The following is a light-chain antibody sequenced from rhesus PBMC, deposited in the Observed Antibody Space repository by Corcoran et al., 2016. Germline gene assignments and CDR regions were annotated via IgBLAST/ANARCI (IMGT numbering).Light chain of an antibody. Sequence: QAALTQPRSVSASPGQSVTISCTGTSNDIGANKYVSWYRQHPGTAPKVLIYEVNKRAFGVSVRFSGAKSGNTASLTISGLQAEDEADYDCSSFAANNSFLFGTGTKLTVL. J-gene: IGLJ6*01. CDR3: SSFAANNSFL. V-gene: IGLV2-32*02. CDR2: EVN. CDR1: SNDIGANKY.